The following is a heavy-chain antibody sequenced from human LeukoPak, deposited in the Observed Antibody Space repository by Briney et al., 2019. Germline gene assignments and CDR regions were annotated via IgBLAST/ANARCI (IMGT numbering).Heavy chain of an antibody. V-gene: IGHV4-4*07. CDR1: GGSISSYY. CDR2: IYTSGTT. D-gene: IGHD3-22*01. J-gene: IGHJ6*03. CDR3: ARAPSRDYDSRYYYYTDV. Sequence: SETLSLTCTVSGGSISSYYWSWIRQPAGKGLEWIGRIYTSGTTNYNPSLKSRVTMSVDTSKNQFSLKLSSVTAADTAVYYCARAPSRDYDSRYYYYTDVWGKGTTVTVSS.